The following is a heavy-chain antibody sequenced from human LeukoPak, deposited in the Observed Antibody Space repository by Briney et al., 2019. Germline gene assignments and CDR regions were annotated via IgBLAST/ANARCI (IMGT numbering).Heavy chain of an antibody. CDR1: GYTLTELS. J-gene: IGHJ3*02. CDR2: FDPEDGET. CDR3: ATDEYNWNDGSALDI. V-gene: IGHV1-24*01. Sequence: GASVKVSCKVSGYTLTELSMHSLRQAPGKGLEWMGRFDPEDGETIYAPKFQGRVTVTEDTSTDTAYMELSSLRSEDTAVYYCATDEYNWNDGSALDIWGQGTMVTVSS. D-gene: IGHD1-1*01.